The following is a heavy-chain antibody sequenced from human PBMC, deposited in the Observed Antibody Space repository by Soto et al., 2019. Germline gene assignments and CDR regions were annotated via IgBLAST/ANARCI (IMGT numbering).Heavy chain of an antibody. J-gene: IGHJ4*02. Sequence: SSETLSLTCTVSGGSISSSSYYWGWIRQPPGKGLEWIGSIYYSGSTYCNPSLKSRVTISVDTSKNQFSLKLSSVTAADTAVYYCARLPTATVSTPDYWGQGTPVTVS. CDR2: IYYSGST. V-gene: IGHV4-39*01. CDR3: ARLPTATVSTPDY. D-gene: IGHD4-17*01. CDR1: GGSISSSSYY.